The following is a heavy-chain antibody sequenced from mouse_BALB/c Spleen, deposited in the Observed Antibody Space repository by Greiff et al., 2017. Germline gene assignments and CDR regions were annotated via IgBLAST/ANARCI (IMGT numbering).Heavy chain of an antibody. J-gene: IGHJ4*01. Sequence: VQVVESGAELVRPGTSVKVSCKASGYAFTNYLIEWVKQRPGQGLEWIGVINPGSGGTNYNEKFKGKATLTADKSSSTAYMQLSSLTSDDSAVYFCARCPHYYGSSYGNYAMDYWGQGTSVTVSS. CDR1: GYAFTNYL. V-gene: IGHV1-54*01. CDR2: INPGSGGT. CDR3: ARCPHYYGSSYGNYAMDY. D-gene: IGHD1-1*01.